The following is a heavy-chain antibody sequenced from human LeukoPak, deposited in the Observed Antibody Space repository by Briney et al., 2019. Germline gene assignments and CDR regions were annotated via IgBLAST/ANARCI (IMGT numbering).Heavy chain of an antibody. CDR3: ARAVPAPGTPENAFDI. CDR1: GFTFNNYA. J-gene: IGHJ3*02. D-gene: IGHD6-13*01. Sequence: GGSLRLSCEASGFTFNNYAMHWVRQAPGEGLEWVAVISRDGTLQYYADSVKGRLTISRDNSQSTLYLHMNSLSTEDTALYYCARAVPAPGTPENAFDIWGQGTMVTVSS. V-gene: IGHV3-30*04. CDR2: ISRDGTLQ.